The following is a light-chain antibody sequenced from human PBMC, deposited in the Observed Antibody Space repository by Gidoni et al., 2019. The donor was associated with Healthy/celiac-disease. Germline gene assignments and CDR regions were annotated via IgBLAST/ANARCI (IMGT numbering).Light chain of an antibody. V-gene: IGKV3-20*01. J-gene: IGKJ2*01. Sequence: DIVLTPSPGTLSLSPGERATLSCRASQSVSSIYLAWYQQKPGQAPRLLIYGASSRATGIPDRFSGSGSGTDFTLTISRLEPEDVAVYYCQQYGSSPPYTFGQGTKLEIK. CDR1: QSVSSIY. CDR2: GAS. CDR3: QQYGSSPPYT.